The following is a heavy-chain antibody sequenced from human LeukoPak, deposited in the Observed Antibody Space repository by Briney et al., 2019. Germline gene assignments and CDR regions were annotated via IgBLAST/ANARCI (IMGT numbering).Heavy chain of an antibody. V-gene: IGHV4-34*01. J-gene: IGHJ4*02. CDR2: INHSGST. Sequence: SETLSLTCAVYGGSFSGYYWSWIRQPPGKGLEWIGEINHSGSTNYNPSLKSRVTISVDTSKNQFSLKLSSVTAADTAVYYCARGRIAAAGTRFRYFDYWGQGTLVTVSS. D-gene: IGHD6-13*01. CDR1: GGSFSGYY. CDR3: ARGRIAAAGTRFRYFDY.